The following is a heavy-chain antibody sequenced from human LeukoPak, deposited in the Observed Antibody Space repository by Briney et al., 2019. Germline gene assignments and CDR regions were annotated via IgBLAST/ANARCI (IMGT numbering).Heavy chain of an antibody. CDR1: GFTFSNHG. Sequence: PGGSLRLSCAASGFTFSNHGMTWVRQAPGKGLEWVANIKQDGSETYFVDSVKGRFTISRDNAKNSLYMQMNSLRAEDTAVYYCARGPILRYFDYYMDVWGKGTTVTISS. D-gene: IGHD3-9*01. CDR3: ARGPILRYFDYYMDV. V-gene: IGHV3-7*01. J-gene: IGHJ6*03. CDR2: IKQDGSET.